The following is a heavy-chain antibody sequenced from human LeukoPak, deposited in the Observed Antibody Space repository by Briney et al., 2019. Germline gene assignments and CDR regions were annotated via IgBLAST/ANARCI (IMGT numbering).Heavy chain of an antibody. CDR2: ISGSGGST. V-gene: IGHV3-23*01. CDR3: AKDHSYGYYFDY. Sequence: GGSLRLSCAASGFTFSSYAMSWVRQAPGKGLEWVSAISGSGGSTYYADSVKGRFTISRDNSKNTLYLQMSSLRAEDTAVYYCAKDHSYGYYFDYWGQGTLVTVSS. CDR1: GFTFSSYA. J-gene: IGHJ4*02. D-gene: IGHD5-18*01.